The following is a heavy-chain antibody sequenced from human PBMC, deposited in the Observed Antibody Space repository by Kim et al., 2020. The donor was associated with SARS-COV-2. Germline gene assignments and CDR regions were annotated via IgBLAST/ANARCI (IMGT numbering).Heavy chain of an antibody. CDR3: ARDYGDKTTYYYYYGMDV. CDR1: GFTFSSYS. J-gene: IGHJ6*02. V-gene: IGHV3-48*04. D-gene: IGHD4-17*01. CDR2: LSGSSSTI. Sequence: GGSLRLSCAASGFTFSSYSMNWVRQAPGKGLEWVSYLSGSSSTISYADSVKGRFTISRDNAKNSLYLQMDNLRAEDTAVYYCARDYGDKTTYYYYYGMDVWGQGTTVTVSS.